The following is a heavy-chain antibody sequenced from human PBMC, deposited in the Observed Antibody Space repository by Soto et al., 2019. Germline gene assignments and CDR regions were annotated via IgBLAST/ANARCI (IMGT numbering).Heavy chain of an antibody. CDR2: INTYNGNS. J-gene: IGHJ4*02. CDR1: GYTLTNYA. CDR3: ARDCTGGSCFCIY. V-gene: IGHV1-18*01. Sequence: QVQLVQSAAEVKKPGASVKVSCKASGYTLTNYAISWVRQAPGQGPEWMGWINTYNGNSNYAQKFQGRVTMTTDTSKNTAYMELRSLTSDDTAVYYCARDCTGGSCFCIYWGQGTLVIVSS. D-gene: IGHD2-15*01.